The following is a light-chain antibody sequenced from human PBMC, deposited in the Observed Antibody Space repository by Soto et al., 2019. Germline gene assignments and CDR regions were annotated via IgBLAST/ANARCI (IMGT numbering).Light chain of an antibody. J-gene: IGKJ2*01. CDR1: QSISSW. Sequence: DIQMTQSPSTLSASVGDRVTITCRASQSISSWLAWYQQKPGKAPKVLIYDASSLESGVPSRFSGSGSGTEFTLTISSLQPADFATYYCQQYNSYSSFGQGTNLEIK. V-gene: IGKV1-5*01. CDR3: QQYNSYSS. CDR2: DAS.